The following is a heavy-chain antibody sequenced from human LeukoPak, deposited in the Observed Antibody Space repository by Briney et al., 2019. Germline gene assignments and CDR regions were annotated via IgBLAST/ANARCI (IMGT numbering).Heavy chain of an antibody. CDR1: GFTFSNYW. V-gene: IGHV3-7*01. CDR3: ASPEWLPDSFDI. CDR2: IKQDGSEK. D-gene: IGHD3-3*01. J-gene: IGHJ3*02. Sequence: GGSLRLSFAASGFTFSNYWTTWVRQAPGKGLEWVANIKQDGSEKYHVDSVKGRFTISRDNAKNSLYLQMNSLRVEDTAVYYCASPEWLPDSFDIWGQGTMVTVSS.